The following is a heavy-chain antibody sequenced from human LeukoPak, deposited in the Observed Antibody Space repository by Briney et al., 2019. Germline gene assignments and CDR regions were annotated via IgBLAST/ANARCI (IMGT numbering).Heavy chain of an antibody. V-gene: IGHV3-43*02. CDR3: TRNERATNELGAFDH. CDR2: ISGDGGST. CDR1: AFTFRAYG. D-gene: IGHD5-24*01. Sequence: GGSLRLSCTASAFTFRAYGMYCARHAPGEGLEWVSLISGDGGSTDYADSVKGRFTISRDNSKDSLHLQMTSLRTEDTAFYYCTRNERATNELGAFDHWGQGTLVTVSS. J-gene: IGHJ4*02.